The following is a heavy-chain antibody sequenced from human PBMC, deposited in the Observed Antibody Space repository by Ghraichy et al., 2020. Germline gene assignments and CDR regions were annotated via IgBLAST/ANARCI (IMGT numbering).Heavy chain of an antibody. V-gene: IGHV4-34*01. CDR1: GGSFSGYY. Sequence: SQTLSLTCAVYGGSFSGYYWSWIRQPPGKGLEWIGEINHSGSTNYNPSLKSRVTISVDTSKNQFSLKLSSVTAADTAVYYCARQARRGVAVHQRGSIDYWGQGTLVTVSS. D-gene: IGHD6-19*01. J-gene: IGHJ4*02. CDR2: INHSGST. CDR3: ARQARRGVAVHQRGSIDY.